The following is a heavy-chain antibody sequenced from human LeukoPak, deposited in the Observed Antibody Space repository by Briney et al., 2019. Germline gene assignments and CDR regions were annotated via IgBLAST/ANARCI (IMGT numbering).Heavy chain of an antibody. J-gene: IGHJ6*02. CDR2: LRNKANSYTT. Sequence: GGSLRLSCAASGFTFSDHYMDWVRQAPGRGLEWVGRLRNKANSYTTEYAASVKGRFTISRDNSKNTLYLQMNSLTPGDTAVYYCARDSYGMDVWGQGTTVTVSS. CDR3: ARDSYGMDV. CDR1: GFTFSDHY. V-gene: IGHV3-72*01.